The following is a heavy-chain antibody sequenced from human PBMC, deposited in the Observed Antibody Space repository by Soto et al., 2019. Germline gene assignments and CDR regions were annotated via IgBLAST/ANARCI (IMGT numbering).Heavy chain of an antibody. CDR1: GFTFSSYA. CDR2: IGTAGDT. Sequence: GGSLRLSCAASGFTFSSYAMHWVRQATGKGLEWVSAIGTAGDTYYPGSVKGRFTISRENAKNSLYLQMNSLRAGDTAVYYCARGGQFRSGWYDAFDIWGQGTMVTVSS. V-gene: IGHV3-13*01. J-gene: IGHJ3*02. CDR3: ARGGQFRSGWYDAFDI. D-gene: IGHD6-19*01.